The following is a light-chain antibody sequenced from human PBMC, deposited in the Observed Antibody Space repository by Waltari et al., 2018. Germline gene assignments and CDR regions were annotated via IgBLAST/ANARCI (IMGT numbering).Light chain of an antibody. Sequence: QSALTQPASVSGSPGQSITISCTGTSSDVGSYIYVSWYQQHPGKAPKCMIYEVNNRPSGVSHRFSGSESGNTASLTISGLQPEDEADYYCSSYTTSNTVVFGGGTKLTVL. CDR3: SSYTTSNTVV. J-gene: IGLJ2*01. CDR2: EVN. CDR1: SSDVGSYIY. V-gene: IGLV2-14*01.